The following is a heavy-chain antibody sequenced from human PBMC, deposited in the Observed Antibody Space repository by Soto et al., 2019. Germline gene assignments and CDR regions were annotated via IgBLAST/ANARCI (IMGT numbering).Heavy chain of an antibody. CDR1: GFTFTNAW. V-gene: IGHV3-15*01. CDR3: TTGVRVPAAFDF. J-gene: IGHJ4*02. D-gene: IGHD2-2*01. CDR2: IRSQTDGGTT. Sequence: EVQLVESGGGLVKPGGSLRLSCAASGFTFTNAWMNWVRQAPGKGLEWLGRIRSQTDGGTTDYAAPVKGRFTFSRDDLKNTLYLQMNSLKTVDTAVYYCTTGVRVPAAFDFWGQGTLVTVSS.